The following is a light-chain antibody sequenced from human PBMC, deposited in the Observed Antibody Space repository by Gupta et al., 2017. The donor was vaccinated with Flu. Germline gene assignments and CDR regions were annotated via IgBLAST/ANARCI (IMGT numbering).Light chain of an antibody. J-gene: IGKJ3*01. CDR2: AAS. V-gene: IGKV1-8*01. Sequence: STGDSVNITCRASQGISSYLAWYQQKPGKAPKLLIYAASTLQTGVPSRFSCSGSGTDFTLTISFLQSEDFATYYCQQYYTYPRTFGPGTKVDIK. CDR1: QGISSY. CDR3: QQYYTYPRT.